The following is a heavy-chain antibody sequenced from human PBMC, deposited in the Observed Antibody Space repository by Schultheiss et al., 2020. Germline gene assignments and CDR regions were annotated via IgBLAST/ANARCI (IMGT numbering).Heavy chain of an antibody. D-gene: IGHD3-10*01. CDR2: IYYSGST. CDR1: GGSISSGGYY. J-gene: IGHJ4*02. CDR3: ARDYGSGSYS. V-gene: IGHV4-31*03. Sequence: LRLSCTVSGGSISSGGYYWSWIRQHPGKGLEWIGYIYYSGSTYYNPSLKSRVTISVDTSKNQFSLKLSSVTAADTAVYYCARDYGSGSYSWGQGTLVTVSS.